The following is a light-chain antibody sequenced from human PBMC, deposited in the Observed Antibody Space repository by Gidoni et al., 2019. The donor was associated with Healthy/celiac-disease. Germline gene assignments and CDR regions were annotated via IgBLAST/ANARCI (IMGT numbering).Light chain of an antibody. CDR1: QGISSY. CDR2: AAS. J-gene: IGKJ3*01. Sequence: DIQLTQSPSFLSASVGDRVTITCRASQGISSYLAWYQQKPGKAPKLLIYAASTLQSGVPSRFSGSGSGTEFTLTISSLQPEDFATYYCQQPTGFXPXTKVDIK. CDR3: QQPTG. V-gene: IGKV1-9*01.